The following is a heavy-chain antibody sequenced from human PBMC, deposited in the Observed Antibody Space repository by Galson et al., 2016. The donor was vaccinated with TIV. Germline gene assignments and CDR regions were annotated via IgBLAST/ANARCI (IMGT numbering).Heavy chain of an antibody. Sequence: SLRLSCAASGFTFSNAWMSWVRQAPGKGLEWVGRIKSKTDGGTTDYAAPVKGRFTISRDDSKNTLYLQMNSLKTEDTAVYYCTTARIAAAGWYYYGMDVWGQGTMVTVSS. J-gene: IGHJ6*02. D-gene: IGHD6-13*01. CDR1: GFTFSNAW. V-gene: IGHV3-15*01. CDR2: IKSKTDGGTT. CDR3: TTARIAAAGWYYYGMDV.